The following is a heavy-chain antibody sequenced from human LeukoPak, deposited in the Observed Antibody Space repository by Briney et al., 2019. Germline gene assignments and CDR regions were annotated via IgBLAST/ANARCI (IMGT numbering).Heavy chain of an antibody. CDR2: IHTSGDT. D-gene: IGHD2-15*01. Sequence: GGSLRLSCAASGLTGSHNYVSWVRQAPGKGLEWVSAIHTSGDTCYADSVKGRFTISRDNAKNSLYLQMNSLRAEDTAVYYCARRPVGYCSGGSCSYPWGQGTLVTVSS. CDR1: GLTGSHNY. CDR3: ARRPVGYCSGGSCSYP. V-gene: IGHV3-53*01. J-gene: IGHJ5*02.